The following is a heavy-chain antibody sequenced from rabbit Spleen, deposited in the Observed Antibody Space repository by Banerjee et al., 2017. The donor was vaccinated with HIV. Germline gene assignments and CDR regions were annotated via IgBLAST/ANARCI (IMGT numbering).Heavy chain of an antibody. CDR2: IDVGSSGFT. CDR3: ARDAGTSFSTYGMDL. J-gene: IGHJ6*01. Sequence: QQQLVESGGGLVKPEGSLKLSCTASGFSFSNKAVLCWVRQAPGKGLEWIACIDVGSSGFTYFASWAKGRFTISKTSSTTVTLQMTSLTAADTATYFCARDAGTSFSTYGMDLWGPGTLVTVS. V-gene: IGHV1S45*01. CDR1: GFSFSNKAV. D-gene: IGHD4-2*01.